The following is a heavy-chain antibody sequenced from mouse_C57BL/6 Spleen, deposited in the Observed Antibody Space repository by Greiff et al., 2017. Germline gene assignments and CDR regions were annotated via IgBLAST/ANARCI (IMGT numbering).Heavy chain of an antibody. CDR3: AAALLGCTAWFAY. D-gene: IGHD1-1*02. J-gene: IGHJ3*01. Sequence: VQLQQSGPELVKPGASVKISCKASGYSFTDYNMNWVKQSNGKSLEWIGVINPNYGTTSYNQKFKGKATLTADQSSSTAYMQLTSLPSEDSAVXYSAAALLGCTAWFAYWGQGTLLTVSA. CDR2: INPNYGTT. CDR1: GYSFTDYN. V-gene: IGHV1-39*01.